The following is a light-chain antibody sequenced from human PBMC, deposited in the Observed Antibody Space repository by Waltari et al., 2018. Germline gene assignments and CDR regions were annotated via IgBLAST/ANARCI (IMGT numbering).Light chain of an antibody. Sequence: QSALTQPASVSGTPGQSITISCSGTTSDVGSYDLVSWYQQPPGEAPKLLICEVFKRPPDTSGRFSGAKSGRTASLTISGLQPEDEADYYCCSYAGRGTYVFGSGTKVTVL. CDR2: EVF. CDR1: TSDVGSYDL. V-gene: IGLV2-23*02. J-gene: IGLJ1*01. CDR3: CSYAGRGTYV.